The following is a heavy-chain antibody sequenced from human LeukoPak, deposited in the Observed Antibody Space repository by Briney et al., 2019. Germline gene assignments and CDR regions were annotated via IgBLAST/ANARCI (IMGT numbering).Heavy chain of an antibody. CDR3: ARRDTGSYSLPFDY. CDR1: GFTFSTYW. D-gene: IGHD1-26*01. CDR2: IKPDGSEK. J-gene: IGHJ4*02. Sequence: PGGSLRLSCAASGFTFSTYWTTWVRQAPGKGLEWVANIKPDGSEKYYVDSVKGRFTISRDNARHSLYLQMNSLRVEDTAIYYCARRDTGSYSLPFDYWGQGTLVTVSS. V-gene: IGHV3-7*05.